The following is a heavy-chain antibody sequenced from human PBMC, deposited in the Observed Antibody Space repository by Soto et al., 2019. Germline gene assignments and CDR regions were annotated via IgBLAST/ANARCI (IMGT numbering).Heavy chain of an antibody. CDR3: ASQHYYDSSGYYVGY. CDR1: GGSISSGGYS. CDR2: IYHSGST. Sequence: LSLTCAVSGGSISSGGYSWSWIRQPPGKGLEWIGYIYHSGSTYYNPSLKSRVTISVDTSKNQFSLKLSSVTAADTAVYYCASQHYYDSSGYYVGYWGRGTLVTVSS. D-gene: IGHD3-22*01. V-gene: IGHV4-30-2*03. J-gene: IGHJ4*02.